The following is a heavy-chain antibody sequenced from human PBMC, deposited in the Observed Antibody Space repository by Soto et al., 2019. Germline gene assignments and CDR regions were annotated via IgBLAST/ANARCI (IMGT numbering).Heavy chain of an antibody. J-gene: IGHJ4*02. CDR1: GFTFSSYW. CDR3: ARPRGYCSGGSCFPFDY. CDR2: IKQDGSEK. D-gene: IGHD2-15*01. V-gene: IGHV3-7*01. Sequence: EVQLVESGGGLVQPGGSLRLSCAASGFTFSSYWMTWVRQVPGKGLEWVAGIKQDGSEKYYVDSVKGRFTISRDNAKNSLYLQMNSLRAGDTAIYYCARPRGYCSGGSCFPFDYWGQGTLVTVSS.